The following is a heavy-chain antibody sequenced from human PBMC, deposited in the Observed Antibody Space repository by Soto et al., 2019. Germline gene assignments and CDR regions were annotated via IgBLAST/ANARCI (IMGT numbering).Heavy chain of an antibody. D-gene: IGHD6-13*01. CDR3: ARGPGSWYYYYMDV. CDR2: KNPNSGNT. J-gene: IGHJ6*03. V-gene: IGHV1-8*01. Sequence: ASVKVSCKASGYTFTSYDINWVRQATGQGLEWMGWKNPNSGNTGYAQKFQGRVTMTRNTSISTAYMELSSLRSEDTAVYYCARGPGSWYYYYMDVWGKGTTVTVSS. CDR1: GYTFTSYD.